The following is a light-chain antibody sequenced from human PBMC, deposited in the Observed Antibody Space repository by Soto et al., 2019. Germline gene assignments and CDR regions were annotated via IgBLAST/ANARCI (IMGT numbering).Light chain of an antibody. CDR2: DVS. CDR3: QQYNNWPPVT. V-gene: IGKV3-11*01. CDR1: QSVSSSY. Sequence: IVLTQSPATLSLSPWERATLSCRASQSVSSSYLAWYQQKPGQAPRLLIYDVSNRATGIPARFSGSGSGTDFTLTTSSLEPEDFAVYYCQQYNNWPPVTFGGGTKVDIK. J-gene: IGKJ4*01.